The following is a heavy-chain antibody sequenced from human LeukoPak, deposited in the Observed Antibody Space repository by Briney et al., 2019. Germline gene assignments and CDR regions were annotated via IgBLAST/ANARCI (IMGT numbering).Heavy chain of an antibody. CDR2: TYYRSKWYN. D-gene: IGHD1-26*01. V-gene: IGHV6-1*01. CDR3: ARGWGRAFDI. J-gene: IGHJ3*02. Sequence: SQTLSLTCAISGDSVSSNSVAWNWIRQSPSRGLEWLGRTYYRSKWYNEYAVSVESRTTINPDTSKNQFSLQLNSVTPEDTAVYYCARGWGRAFDIWGQGTMVTVSS. CDR1: GDSVSSNSVA.